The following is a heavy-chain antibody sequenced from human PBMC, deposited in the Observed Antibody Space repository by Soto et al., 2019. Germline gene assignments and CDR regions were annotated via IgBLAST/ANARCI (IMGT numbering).Heavy chain of an antibody. CDR1: GGSISSSSYY. CDR3: ARRGEQQLVRWFDP. J-gene: IGHJ5*02. Sequence: QLQLQESGPGLVKPSETLSLTCTVSGGSISSSSYYWGWIRQPPGKGLEWIGSIFYTGATYYNPSLKSRVTISVDTSKNQFPLKLTSVTAADTAVYYCARRGEQQLVRWFDPWGQGTLVTVSS. CDR2: IFYTGAT. V-gene: IGHV4-39*01. D-gene: IGHD6-13*01.